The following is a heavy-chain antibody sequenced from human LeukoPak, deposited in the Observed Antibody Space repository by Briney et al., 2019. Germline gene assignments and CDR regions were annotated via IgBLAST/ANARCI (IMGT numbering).Heavy chain of an antibody. V-gene: IGHV4-4*07. CDR2: IYASGTT. Sequence: SETLSLTCTVSGGSISSYYWSWIRQPAGKGLEWIGRIYASGTTNYNPSLKSRVTVSVDTSRNQFSLKLSSVTAADTAVYYCARDYNGSYPPYGYYYYMDVWGKGTTVTVSS. CDR3: ARDYNGSYPPYGYYYYMDV. J-gene: IGHJ6*03. D-gene: IGHD1-26*01. CDR1: GGSISSYY.